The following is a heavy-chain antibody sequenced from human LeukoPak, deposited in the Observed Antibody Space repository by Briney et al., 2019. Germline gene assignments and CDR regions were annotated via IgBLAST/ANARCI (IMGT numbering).Heavy chain of an antibody. J-gene: IGHJ4*02. CDR3: ARRYFDY. V-gene: IGHV3-7*03. Sequence: GGSLRLSCAASGFTFSNYWMSWVRQAPGKGPEWVANIKQDGSEKYCVDSVKGRFTISRDNAKNSLYLQMNSLRAEDTAVYYCARRYFDYWGQGTLVTASS. CDR2: IKQDGSEK. CDR1: GFTFSNYW.